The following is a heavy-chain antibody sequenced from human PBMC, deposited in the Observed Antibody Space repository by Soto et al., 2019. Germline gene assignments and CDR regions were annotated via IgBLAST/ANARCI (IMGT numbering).Heavy chain of an antibody. CDR2: IYYSGST. CDR3: ARTYSGGSCYYWDYYYYMDV. V-gene: IGHV4-39*01. D-gene: IGHD2-15*01. CDR1: GGSISSSSYY. J-gene: IGHJ6*03. Sequence: SETLSLTCPVSGGSISSSSYYWGWIRQPPGKGLEWIGSIYYSGSTYYNPSLKSRVTISVDTSKNQFSLKLSSVTAADTAVYYCARTYSGGSCYYWDYYYYMDVWGKGTPVTVSS.